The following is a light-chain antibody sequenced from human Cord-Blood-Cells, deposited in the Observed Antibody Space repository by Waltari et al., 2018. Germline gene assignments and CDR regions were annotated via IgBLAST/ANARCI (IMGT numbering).Light chain of an antibody. J-gene: IGLJ1*01. V-gene: IGLV2-14*01. CDR2: DVS. CDR1: SRVVGGYNY. CDR3: SSYTSSSTYV. Sequence: SALTQPASVAGSPGQSTTISCTGTSRVVGGYNYVSWYQQHPGKAPKLMIYDVSNRPSGVSNRFSGSKSGNTAALTISGLQAEDEADYYCSSYTSSSTYVFGTGTKVTVL.